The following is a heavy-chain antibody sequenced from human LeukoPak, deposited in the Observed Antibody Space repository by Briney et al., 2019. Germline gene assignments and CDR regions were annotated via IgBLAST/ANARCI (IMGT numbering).Heavy chain of an antibody. CDR1: GFTFSRNV. D-gene: IGHD1-26*01. J-gene: IGHJ4*02. V-gene: IGHV3-23*01. CDR2: IVPSGGST. Sequence: GGSLRLSCAASGFTFSRNVMNWVRQAPGKGLEWVSTIVPSGGSTYYADSVKGRFTISRDNSKNTLYLQMNSLRAEDTAVYYCAATRESDAGWGQGTLVTVSS. CDR3: AATRESDAG.